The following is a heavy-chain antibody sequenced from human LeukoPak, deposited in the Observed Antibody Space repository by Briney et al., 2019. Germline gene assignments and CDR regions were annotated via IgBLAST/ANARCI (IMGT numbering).Heavy chain of an antibody. CDR3: VYGDYLYYFGY. D-gene: IGHD4-17*01. V-gene: IGHV1-69*05. J-gene: IGHJ4*02. CDR1: GGTFSSYA. Sequence: ASVKVSCKASGGTFSSYAISWVRQAPGQGLEWMGGIIPIFGTANYAQKFQGRVTITTDESTSTAYMELSSLRSEDTAVYYCVYGDYLYYFGYWGQGTLVTVSS. CDR2: IIPIFGTA.